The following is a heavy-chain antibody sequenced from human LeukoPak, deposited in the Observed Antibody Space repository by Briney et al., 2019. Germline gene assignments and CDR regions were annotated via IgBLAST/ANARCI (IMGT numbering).Heavy chain of an antibody. CDR2: IYTSGST. Sequence: NPSETLSLTCTVSGGSISSGSYYWSWIRQPAGKGLEWIGRIYTSGSTNYNPSLKSRDTISVDTSKNQFSLKLSSVTAADTAVYYCARGPPLPALYAFDIWGQGTMVTVSS. CDR1: GGSISSGSYY. D-gene: IGHD2-2*01. CDR3: ARGPPLPALYAFDI. J-gene: IGHJ3*02. V-gene: IGHV4-61*02.